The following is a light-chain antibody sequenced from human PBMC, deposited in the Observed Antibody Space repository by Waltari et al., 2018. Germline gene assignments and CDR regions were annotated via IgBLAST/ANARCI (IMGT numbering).Light chain of an antibody. CDR2: DAS. CDR3: QQSYSAPFT. J-gene: IGKJ5*01. V-gene: IGKV1-39*01. Sequence: DIQMTQSPSSLSSSVGDRVTITCRASRGIDAYLNWYQQQPGKAPKLLIYDASNLQRGGPTRFSGGGIGTDFSLTISDLQPEDFATYFCQQSYSAPFTFGRGTRLE. CDR1: RGIDAY.